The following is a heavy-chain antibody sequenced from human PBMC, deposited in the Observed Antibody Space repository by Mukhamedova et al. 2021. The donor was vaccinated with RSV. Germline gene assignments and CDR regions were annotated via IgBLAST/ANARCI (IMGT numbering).Heavy chain of an antibody. D-gene: IGHD6-25*01. V-gene: IGHV4-4*07. Sequence: GKGLEWIGRINTSGSTNYNPSLQSRGTMSVDTSKNQFSLKLTSVTAADTAVYYCVREGYPAAGGFDYWGQGTLVTGSS. J-gene: IGHJ4*02. CDR2: INTSGST. CDR3: VREGYPAAGGFDY.